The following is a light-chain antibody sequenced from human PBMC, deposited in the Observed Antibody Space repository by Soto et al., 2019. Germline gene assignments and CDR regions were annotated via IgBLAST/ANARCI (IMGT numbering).Light chain of an antibody. CDR3: QQYGTSPLT. J-gene: IGKJ3*01. CDR1: QSVSSN. Sequence: VLTQSPGTLSLSPGERATLSCRASQSVSSNLAWYQQKPGQAPRLLIYGVSTRATDIPARFSGSGSGADFALTIDRLEPEDFALYYCQQYGTSPLTFGPGTKVDI. CDR2: GVS. V-gene: IGKV3-20*01.